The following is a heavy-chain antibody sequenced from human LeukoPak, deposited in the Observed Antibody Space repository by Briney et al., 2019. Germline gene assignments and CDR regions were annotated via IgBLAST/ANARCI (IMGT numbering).Heavy chain of an antibody. CDR2: INHSGST. J-gene: IGHJ4*02. Sequence: SETLSLTCAVYGGSFSGYYWSWIRQPPGKGLEWIGEINHSGSTNYNPSLKSRVTISVDTSKNQFSLKLSSVTAAGTAVYYCARGVVVVAVTFDYWGQGTLVTVSS. CDR1: GGSFSGYY. CDR3: ARGVVVVAVTFDY. V-gene: IGHV4-34*01. D-gene: IGHD2-15*01.